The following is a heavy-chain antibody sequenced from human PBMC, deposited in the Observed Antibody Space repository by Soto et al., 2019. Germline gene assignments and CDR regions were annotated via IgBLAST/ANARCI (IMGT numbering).Heavy chain of an antibody. Sequence: QVQLVQSGAEVKKPGASVKVSCKASGYTFTSYGISWVRQAPGQGLEWMGWISAYNGNTNYAQKLQGRVAMTTDTSTSTAYMELRSLRSDDTAVYYCAREVAYYDFWSGHAGDPWGQGTLVTVSS. CDR1: GYTFTSYG. J-gene: IGHJ5*02. CDR2: ISAYNGNT. CDR3: AREVAYYDFWSGHAGDP. D-gene: IGHD3-3*01. V-gene: IGHV1-18*01.